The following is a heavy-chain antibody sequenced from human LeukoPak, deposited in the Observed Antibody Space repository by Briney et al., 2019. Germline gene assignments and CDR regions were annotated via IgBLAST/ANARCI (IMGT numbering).Heavy chain of an antibody. Sequence: SETLSLTCTVSGASISSYYWSWIRQPPGKGLECIGYIYYTGSTHYNPSFKSRVTISVDTSKNQFSLKLSSVTAADTAVYYCARTDLRVRGALNYYYYGMDVWGQGTTVTVSS. CDR3: ARTDLRVRGALNYYYYGMDV. D-gene: IGHD3-10*01. CDR2: IYYTGST. J-gene: IGHJ6*02. CDR1: GASISSYY. V-gene: IGHV4-59*12.